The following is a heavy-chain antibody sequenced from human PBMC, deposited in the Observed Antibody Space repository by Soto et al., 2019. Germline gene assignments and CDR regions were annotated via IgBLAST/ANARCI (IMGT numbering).Heavy chain of an antibody. CDR2: MNPNSGNT. D-gene: IGHD3-3*01. V-gene: IGHV1-8*01. J-gene: IGHJ5*02. CDR1: GYTFTSYD. Sequence: ASVKVSCKASGYTFTSYDINWVRQATGQGLEWMGWMNPNSGNTGYAQKFQGRVTMTRNTSISTAYMELSSLRSEDTAVYYCARGNKPGRITIFGVVTPGFNWFDPWGQGTLVTVSS. CDR3: ARGNKPGRITIFGVVTPGFNWFDP.